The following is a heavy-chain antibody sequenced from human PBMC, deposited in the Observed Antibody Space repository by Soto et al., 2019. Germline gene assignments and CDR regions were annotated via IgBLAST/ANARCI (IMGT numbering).Heavy chain of an antibody. Sequence: SLTCNVSGDSMTKYYWSWIRQPAGKGLEWIGRIYTSGSTNYNPSLKSRVTMSIDTSNKHFSLNLKSVTAADTAVYYCARTVGAAYYFDFWGQGVLVTVSS. D-gene: IGHD1-26*01. V-gene: IGHV4-4*07. J-gene: IGHJ4*02. CDR1: GDSMTKYY. CDR3: ARTVGAAYYFDF. CDR2: IYTSGST.